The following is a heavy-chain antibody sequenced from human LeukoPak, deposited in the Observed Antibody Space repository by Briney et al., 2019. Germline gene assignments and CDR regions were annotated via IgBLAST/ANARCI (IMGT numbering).Heavy chain of an antibody. V-gene: IGHV4-4*02. CDR2: VHLSGRT. Sequence: SETLSLTCGVSGGSISTTNWWTWVRQPPGEGLEWIGEVHLSGRTHYNPSLESRVAISVDTSKKQVSLKLRSVTAADTAVYYCARSYGSGNYFDYWGQGTLVTVSS. CDR1: GGSISTTNW. CDR3: ARSYGSGNYFDY. D-gene: IGHD3-10*01. J-gene: IGHJ4*02.